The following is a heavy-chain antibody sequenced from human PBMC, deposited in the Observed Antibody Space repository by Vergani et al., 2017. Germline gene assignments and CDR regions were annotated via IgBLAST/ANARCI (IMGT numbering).Heavy chain of an antibody. Sequence: QVQLVQSGAEVKKPGASVKVSCKVSGYTLTELSMHWVRQAPGKGLEWMGGFDPEDGETIYAQKFQGRVTMTEDTSTDTAYMELSSLRSEDTAVHYCARDNCSRGSDLCYFDYWGQGTLVTVSS. V-gene: IGHV1-24*01. CDR3: ARDNCSRGSDLCYFDY. CDR2: FDPEDGET. CDR1: GYTLTELS. J-gene: IGHJ4*02. D-gene: IGHD2-15*01.